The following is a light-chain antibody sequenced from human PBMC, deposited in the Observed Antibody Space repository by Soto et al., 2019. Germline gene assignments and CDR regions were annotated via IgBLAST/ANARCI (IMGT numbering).Light chain of an antibody. CDR1: QSLVYADGNTY. Sequence: DVVMTQSPLSLPVTLGQSASISCTSSQSLVYADGNTYLNWLQQRPGQSPRRLIYKVFNRDSGVPDRFSGSASGSEFTLTISRVEAKDIGVYYCMQTAHWPYTFGRGTKVDIK. V-gene: IGKV2-30*01. J-gene: IGKJ2*01. CDR2: KVF. CDR3: MQTAHWPYT.